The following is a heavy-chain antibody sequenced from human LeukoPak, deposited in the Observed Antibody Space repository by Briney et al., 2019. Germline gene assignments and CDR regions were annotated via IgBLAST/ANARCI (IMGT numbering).Heavy chain of an antibody. D-gene: IGHD2-15*01. Sequence: GGSLRLSCAASGLTFDDYTMHWVRQAPGKGLEWVSLNSWYDGSTYYADPVEGRFTISRDNSKTSLYLQMNSLRTEDTALYYCAKDRGLGYCSGGSCYSYYYYGMDVWGQGTTVTVSS. CDR3: AKDRGLGYCSGGSCYSYYYYGMDV. CDR1: GLTFDDYT. V-gene: IGHV3-43*01. CDR2: NSWYDGST. J-gene: IGHJ6*02.